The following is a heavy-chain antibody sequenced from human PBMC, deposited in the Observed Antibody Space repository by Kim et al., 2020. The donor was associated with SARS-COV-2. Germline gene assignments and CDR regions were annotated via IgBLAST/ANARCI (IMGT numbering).Heavy chain of an antibody. D-gene: IGHD6-13*01. V-gene: IGHV4-4*02. J-gene: IGHJ4*02. CDR3: ARASGIAAAGTFDY. CDR1: GGSISSSNW. Sequence: SETLSLTCAVSGGSISSSNWWSWVRQPPGEGLEWIGDIYHSGSTNYNPSLKSRVTISVDKSKNQFSLKLSSVTAADTAVYYCARASGIAAAGTFDYWGQGTLVTVSS. CDR2: IYHSGST.